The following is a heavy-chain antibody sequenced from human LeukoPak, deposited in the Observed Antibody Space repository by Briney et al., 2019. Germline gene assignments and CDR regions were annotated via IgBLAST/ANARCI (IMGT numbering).Heavy chain of an antibody. CDR1: GYTFTSYG. V-gene: IGHV1-18*01. D-gene: IGHD4-17*01. J-gene: IGHJ3*02. CDR3: ARDLTTVTTAAFDI. CDR2: ISAYNGNT. Sequence: ASVKVSCKASGYTFTSYGISWVRQAPGQGLEWMGWISAYNGNTNYAQKLQGRVTMTTDTSTSTAYMELRSLRSDDTAVYYFARDLTTVTTAAFDIWGQGTMVTVSS.